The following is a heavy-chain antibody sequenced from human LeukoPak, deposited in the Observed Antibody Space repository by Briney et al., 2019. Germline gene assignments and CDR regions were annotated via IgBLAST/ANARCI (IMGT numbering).Heavy chain of an antibody. D-gene: IGHD6-13*01. V-gene: IGHV1-24*01. Sequence: ASVKVSCKVSGYTLTELSMHWVRQAPGKGLEWMGGFDPEDGETIYAQKFQGRVTITRDTSASTAYMELSSLRSEDTAVYYCARAYSSSWPLGDYWGQGTLVTVSS. CDR2: FDPEDGET. CDR3: ARAYSSSWPLGDY. CDR1: GYTLTELS. J-gene: IGHJ4*02.